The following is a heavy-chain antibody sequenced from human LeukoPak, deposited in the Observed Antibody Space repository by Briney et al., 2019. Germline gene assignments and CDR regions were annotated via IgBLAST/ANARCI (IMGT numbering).Heavy chain of an antibody. J-gene: IGHJ1*01. Sequence: ASVKVSCKASGYTFTSYAVHWVRQAPGQRLEWMGWINAGNGNTKYSQKFQGRVTITRDTSASTAYMELSSLRSEDTAVYYCAGSSSYEYFQHWGQGTLVTVSS. V-gene: IGHV1-3*01. CDR1: GYTFTSYA. CDR2: INAGNGNT. D-gene: IGHD6-13*01. CDR3: AGSSSYEYFQH.